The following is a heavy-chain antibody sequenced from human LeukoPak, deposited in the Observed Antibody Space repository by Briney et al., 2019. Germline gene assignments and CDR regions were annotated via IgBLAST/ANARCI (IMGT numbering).Heavy chain of an antibody. D-gene: IGHD2-2*02. V-gene: IGHV1-18*01. CDR3: ARTNEYCSSTSCYTSDAFDI. CDR2: ISAYNGNT. CDR1: GYIFTSYG. J-gene: IGHJ3*02. Sequence: ASVKVSCKASGYIFTSYGISWVRQAPGQGLEWMGWISAYNGNTNYAQKLQGRVTMTTDTSTSTAYMELRSLRSDDTAVYYCARTNEYCSSTSCYTSDAFDIWGQGTMVTVSS.